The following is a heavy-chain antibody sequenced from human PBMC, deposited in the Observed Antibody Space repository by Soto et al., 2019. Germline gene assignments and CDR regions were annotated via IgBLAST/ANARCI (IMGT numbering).Heavy chain of an antibody. CDR2: TFYRSQWHN. D-gene: IGHD1-1*01. CDR3: TRELRAVPGTRGPFHY. V-gene: IGHV6-1*01. Sequence: PSQTLSLTCVISGDSVSSNTAAWSWIRQSPSRGLEWLGRTFYRSQWHNDYAASVRSRVTIIPDTSKNQFSLQLNSVTPEDTAVYYXTRELRAVPGTRGPFHYWGPGTLVTVSS. J-gene: IGHJ4*02. CDR1: GDSVSSNTAA.